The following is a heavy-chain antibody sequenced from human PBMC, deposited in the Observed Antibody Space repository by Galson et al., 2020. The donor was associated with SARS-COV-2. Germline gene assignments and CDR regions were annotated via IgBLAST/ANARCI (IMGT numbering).Heavy chain of an antibody. CDR2: INDSGTT. V-gene: IGHV4-31*03. J-gene: IGHJ4*02. CDR3: AGGAGPTTLIRGLIIGCDY. Sequence: ASETLSLTCTVSGGSITSGGYYWSWIRPHPRQGLEWIGNINDSGTTKYNPSLKSRVTISGDTSKNQFSLKLSSVTAADTAVYYCAGGAGPTTLIRGLIIGCDYWGQGTLVTVSS. CDR1: GGSITSGGYY. D-gene: IGHD3-10*01.